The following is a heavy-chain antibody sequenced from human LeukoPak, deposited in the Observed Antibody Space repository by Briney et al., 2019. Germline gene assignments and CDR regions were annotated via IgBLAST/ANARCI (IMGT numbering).Heavy chain of an antibody. CDR3: ARAQVGATPPYVDY. CDR2: INSDGGST. V-gene: IGHV3-74*01. CDR1: GFTFSNYW. J-gene: IGHJ4*02. Sequence: GGSLRLSCTASGFTFSNYWMHWVRQAPGKGLVWVSRINSDGGSTSYADSVKGRFTISRDNAKNTLFLQMNSLRAEDTAVYYCARAQVGATPPYVDYWGQGTLVTVSS. D-gene: IGHD1-26*01.